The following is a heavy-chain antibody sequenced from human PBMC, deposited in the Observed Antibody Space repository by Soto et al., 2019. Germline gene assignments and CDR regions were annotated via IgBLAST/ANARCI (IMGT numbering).Heavy chain of an antibody. CDR1: GGPYRKYS. V-gene: IGHV1-69*02. Sequence: QVQLVQSGTEVKKPGSSVTVSCKASGGPYRKYSISWVRQAPGQGLEWMGRIIPIFDMTNYAQKFQGRVTITADKSTSTVYMDLSSLRSEDTAVYYCAKSLLGDHYDSDGLDSWGQGTLVSVSS. CDR3: AKSLLGDHYDSDGLDS. D-gene: IGHD3-22*01. CDR2: IIPIFDMT. J-gene: IGHJ4*02.